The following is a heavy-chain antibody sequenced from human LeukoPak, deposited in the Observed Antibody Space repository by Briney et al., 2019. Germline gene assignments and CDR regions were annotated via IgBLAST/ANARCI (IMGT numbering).Heavy chain of an antibody. V-gene: IGHV4-39*07. CDR2: IYYSGST. CDR1: GGSISSSSYY. J-gene: IGHJ4*02. CDR3: ARGSGSYYLFDY. D-gene: IGHD1-26*01. Sequence: SETLSLTCTVSGGSISSSSYYRRWIRQPPGKGLEWIGSIYYSGSTYYNPSLNIRVTISVDTSKNQYSLKLSSVTAADTAVYYCARGSGSYYLFDYWGQGTLVTVSS.